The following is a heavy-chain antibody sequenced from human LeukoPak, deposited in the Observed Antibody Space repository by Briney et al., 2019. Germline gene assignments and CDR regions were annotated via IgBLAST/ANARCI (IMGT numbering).Heavy chain of an antibody. V-gene: IGHV3-9*03. CDR2: ISWNSGSI. D-gene: IGHD6-6*01. Sequence: GGSLRLSCAASGFTFDDYAMHWVRQAPGKGLEWVSGISWNSGSIGYADSVKGRFTISRDNAKNSLYLQMNSLRAEDMALYYCARGQSIAARPTGVDDAFDIWGQGTMVTVSS. CDR1: GFTFDDYA. CDR3: ARGQSIAARPTGVDDAFDI. J-gene: IGHJ3*02.